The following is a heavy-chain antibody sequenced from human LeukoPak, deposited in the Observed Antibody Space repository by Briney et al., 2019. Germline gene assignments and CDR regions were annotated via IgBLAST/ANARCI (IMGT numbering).Heavy chain of an antibody. CDR2: ISGSGGST. CDR1: GFTFSSYA. V-gene: IGHV3-23*01. J-gene: IGHJ4*02. CDR3: AKDKALDTAMFGFDY. Sequence: GGSLRLSCAASGFTFSSYAMSWVRQAPGKGLEWVSAISGSGGSTYYADSVKGRFTISRDNSKNTLYLQMNSLRAEDTAVYYCAKDKALDTAMFGFDYWGQGTLVTVSS. D-gene: IGHD5-18*01.